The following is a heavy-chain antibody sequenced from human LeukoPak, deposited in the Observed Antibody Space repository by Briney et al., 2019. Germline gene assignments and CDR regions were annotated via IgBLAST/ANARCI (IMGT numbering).Heavy chain of an antibody. CDR3: ARRRGDGYNSPFNY. Sequence: GKPLQTSSKGSGSRFPDNWIAWLRQLPGKDLEWLGIIYPADSDTGYSPTFQGQVTISADKSINTAYLQWSTLKASDTATYCCARRRGDGYNSPFNYWGQGTLVTVPS. J-gene: IGHJ4*02. D-gene: IGHD5-24*01. V-gene: IGHV5-51*01. CDR1: GSRFPDNW. CDR2: IYPADSDT.